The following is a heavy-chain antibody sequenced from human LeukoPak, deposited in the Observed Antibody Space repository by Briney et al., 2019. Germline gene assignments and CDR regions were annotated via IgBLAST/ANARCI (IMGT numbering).Heavy chain of an antibody. V-gene: IGHV3-53*01. CDR1: GFTVSSNY. CDR3: ARGLRAFGYFNY. Sequence: PGGSLRLSCAASGFTVSSNYMSWVRQAPGRGLEWVSLIYGGGSTYYADSVKGRFTISRDNSKSTLYLQMNSLRAEDTAVYYCARGLRAFGYFNYWGQGTLVTVSS. J-gene: IGHJ4*02. CDR2: IYGGGST. D-gene: IGHD3-16*01.